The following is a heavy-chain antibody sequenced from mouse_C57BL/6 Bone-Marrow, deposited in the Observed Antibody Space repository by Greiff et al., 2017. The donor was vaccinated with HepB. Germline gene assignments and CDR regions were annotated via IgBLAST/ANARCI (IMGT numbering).Heavy chain of an antibody. CDR3: ARSGVYYGNY. CDR1: GYSFTGYY. V-gene: IGHV1-42*01. Sequence: EVHLVESGPELVKPGASVKISCKASGYSFTGYYMNWVKQSPEKSLEWIGEINPSTGGTTYNQKFKAKATLTVDKSSSTAYMQLKSLTSEDSAVYYCARSGVYYGNYWGQGTTLTVSS. J-gene: IGHJ2*01. CDR2: INPSTGGT. D-gene: IGHD2-1*01.